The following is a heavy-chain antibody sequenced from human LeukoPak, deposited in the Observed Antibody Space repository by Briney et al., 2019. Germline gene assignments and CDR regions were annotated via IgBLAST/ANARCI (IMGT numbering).Heavy chain of an antibody. V-gene: IGHV3-48*04. CDR2: VSGKSRAI. Sequence: PGGSLRLSCAASGFTFSDYGINWVRQAPGKGLEWLAFVSGKSRAIYYADSVKGRFTISRDNAKNSLYLQMNSLRAEDTAVYYCAREWGNLYSGSYYSPSGYYYYGMDVWGQGTTVTVSS. CDR3: AREWGNLYSGSYYSPSGYYYYGMDV. CDR1: GFTFSDYG. D-gene: IGHD1-26*01. J-gene: IGHJ6*02.